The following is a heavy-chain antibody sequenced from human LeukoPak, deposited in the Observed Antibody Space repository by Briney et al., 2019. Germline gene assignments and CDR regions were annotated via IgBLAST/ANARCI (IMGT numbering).Heavy chain of an antibody. J-gene: IGHJ3*02. V-gene: IGHV3-53*01. D-gene: IGHD4-17*01. CDR1: GFTFSSYA. Sequence: GGSLRLSCAASGFTFSSYAMSWVRQAPGKGLEWVSLIYSGGSTYYADSVRGRFTISRDNSKNTLCLQMNSLRAEDTAVYYCATTRYDALDIWGQGTMLTVSS. CDR2: IYSGGST. CDR3: ATTRYDALDI.